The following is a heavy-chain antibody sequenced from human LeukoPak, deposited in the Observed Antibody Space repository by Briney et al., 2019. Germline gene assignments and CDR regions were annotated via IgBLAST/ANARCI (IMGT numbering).Heavy chain of an antibody. CDR3: ARDRSSSWYWWFDP. D-gene: IGHD6-13*01. V-gene: IGHV3-21*01. CDR2: ISSSSSYI. CDR1: GFTFSSYS. J-gene: IGHJ5*02. Sequence: LSCXASGFTFSSYSMNWVRQAPGKGLEWVSSISSSSSYIYYADSVKGRFTISRENAKNSLYLQMNSLRAEDTAVYYCARDRSSSWYWWFDPWGQGTLVTVSS.